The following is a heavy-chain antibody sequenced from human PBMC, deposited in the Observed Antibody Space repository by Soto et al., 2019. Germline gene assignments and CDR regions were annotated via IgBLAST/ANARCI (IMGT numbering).Heavy chain of an antibody. J-gene: IGHJ4*02. CDR1: GFTFSSYA. V-gene: IGHV3-23*01. CDR2: MSGSGGST. CDR3: AKATYYYDSSGYYPFDY. Sequence: EVQLLESGGGLVQPGGSLRLSCAASGFTFSSYAMSWVRQAPGKGLEWVSAMSGSGGSTYYADSVKGRFTISRDNSKNTLYLQMNSLRAEDTAVYYCAKATYYYDSSGYYPFDYWGQGTLVTVSS. D-gene: IGHD3-22*01.